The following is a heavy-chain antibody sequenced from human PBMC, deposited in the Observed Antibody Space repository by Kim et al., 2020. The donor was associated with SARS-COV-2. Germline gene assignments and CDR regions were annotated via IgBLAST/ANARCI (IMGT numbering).Heavy chain of an antibody. J-gene: IGHJ4*02. CDR2: INPSGGST. V-gene: IGHV1-46*01. D-gene: IGHD4-4*01. CDR3: AREVNRDDYKRYFDY. CDR1: GYTFTTYY. Sequence: ASVKVSCRASGYTFTTYYMHWVRQAPGQGLEWMGKINPSGGSTSSAQKFQGRLTMTSDTPTSTVYMELSTLRSEDTALYYCAREVNRDDYKRYFDYWGQGTQVTVSS.